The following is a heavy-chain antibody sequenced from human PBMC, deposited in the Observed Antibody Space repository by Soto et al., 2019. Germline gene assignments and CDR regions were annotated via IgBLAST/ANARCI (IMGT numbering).Heavy chain of an antibody. J-gene: IGHJ6*02. CDR2: FYHSGNS. Sequence: SETLSHTCSVSGGSIRRYYWSWIRQSPEKGLEWIGYFYHSGNSNYNPSLKSRVTISVGTSKNQLSLSLRSVTAADTAVYFCARISSVDPYGYVNGGLDVWGQGTTVT. D-gene: IGHD5-18*01. CDR1: GGSIRRYY. V-gene: IGHV4-59*01. CDR3: ARISSVDPYGYVNGGLDV.